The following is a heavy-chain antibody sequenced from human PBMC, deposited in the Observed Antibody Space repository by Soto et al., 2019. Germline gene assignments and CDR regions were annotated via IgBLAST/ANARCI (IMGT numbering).Heavy chain of an antibody. Sequence: GGSLRLSCAASGFTFSDYYMSWIRQAPGKGLEWVSYISSSGSTIYYADSVKGRFTISRDNAKNSLYLQMNSLRAQDTAVYYCARDPTSIAARRSWYFDLWGRGTLVTVSS. CDR1: GFTFSDYY. J-gene: IGHJ2*01. CDR3: ARDPTSIAARRSWYFDL. V-gene: IGHV3-11*01. D-gene: IGHD6-6*01. CDR2: ISSSGSTI.